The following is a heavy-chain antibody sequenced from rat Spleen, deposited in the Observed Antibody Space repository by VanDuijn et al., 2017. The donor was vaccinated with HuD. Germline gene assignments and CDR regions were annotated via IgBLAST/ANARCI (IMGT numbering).Heavy chain of an antibody. V-gene: IGHV5S23*01. CDR3: TREIHYYFDY. J-gene: IGHJ2*01. Sequence: EVQMVESGGGLVQPGRSLKLSCAASGFTFSDYDMTWVRQTPTKGLEWVASITTGGGNTYYRDSVKGRFTISRDHAKSTLYLQMDSLRSEDTATYYCTREIHYYFDYWGQGVMVTVSS. CDR2: ITTGGGNT. D-gene: IGHD4-1*01. CDR1: GFTFSDYD.